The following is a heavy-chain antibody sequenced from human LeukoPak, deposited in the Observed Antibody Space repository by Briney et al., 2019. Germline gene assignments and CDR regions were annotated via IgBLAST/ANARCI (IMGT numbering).Heavy chain of an antibody. Sequence: GGSLRLSCAASGFTFSTYEMHWVRQAPGKGLEWLSYITSSGSGVHYADSVKGRFTISRDKAENSLYLQMNSLRDEDTAVYYCARVGYAFDIWGQGTMVTVSS. CDR3: ARVGYAFDI. CDR1: GFTFSTYE. V-gene: IGHV3-48*03. CDR2: ITSSGSGV. J-gene: IGHJ3*02.